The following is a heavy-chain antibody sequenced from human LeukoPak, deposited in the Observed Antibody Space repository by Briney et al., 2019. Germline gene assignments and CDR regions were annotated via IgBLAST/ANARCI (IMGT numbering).Heavy chain of an antibody. CDR2: MNPNSGNT. J-gene: IGHJ4*02. Sequence: GASVKVSCKASGYTFTSYGISWVRQATGQGLEWMGWMNPNSGNTGYAQKFQGRVTMTRNTSISTAYMELSSLRSEDTAVYYCAKAEGDVDTNFDYWGQGTLVTVSS. D-gene: IGHD5-18*01. CDR1: GYTFTSYG. CDR3: AKAEGDVDTNFDY. V-gene: IGHV1-8*02.